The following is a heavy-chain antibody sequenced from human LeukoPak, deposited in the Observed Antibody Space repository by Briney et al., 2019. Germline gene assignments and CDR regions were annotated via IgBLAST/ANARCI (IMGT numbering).Heavy chain of an antibody. CDR3: ARLYCSGGSCYGPRLYYMDV. J-gene: IGHJ6*03. Sequence: SQTLSLTCAISGDSVSSNSAAWNWIRQSPSRGLEWLGRTYYRSKWYNDYAVSVKSRITINPDTSKNQFSLKLSSVTAADTAVYYCARLYCSGGSCYGPRLYYMDVWGKGTTVTVSS. D-gene: IGHD2-15*01. CDR2: TYYRSKWYN. CDR1: GDSVSSNSAA. V-gene: IGHV6-1*01.